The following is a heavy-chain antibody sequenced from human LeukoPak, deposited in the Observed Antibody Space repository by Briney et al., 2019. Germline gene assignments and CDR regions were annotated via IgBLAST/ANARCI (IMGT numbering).Heavy chain of an antibody. CDR2: IYYSGSA. Sequence: PSETLSLTCTVSGGSISSYYWSWIRQPPGKGLEWIGYIYYSGSANYNPSLKSRVTISVDTSKNQFSPKLSSVTAADTAVYYCARDNCRSTSRYGGFDYWGQGTLVTVSS. D-gene: IGHD2-2*01. CDR1: GGSISSYY. CDR3: ARDNCRSTSRYGGFDY. V-gene: IGHV4-59*01. J-gene: IGHJ4*02.